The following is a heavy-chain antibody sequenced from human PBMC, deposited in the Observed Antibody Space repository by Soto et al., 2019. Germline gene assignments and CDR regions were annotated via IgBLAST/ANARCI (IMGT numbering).Heavy chain of an antibody. CDR2: IYYSGST. CDR3: ARGQDINWFDP. D-gene: IGHD2-15*01. V-gene: IGHV4-61*01. CDR1: GGSISSSSYY. Sequence: SETLSLTCTVSGGSISSSSYYWSWIRQPPGKGLEWIGYIYYSGSTNYNPSLKSRVTISVDTSKNQFSLRLSSVTAADTAVYYCARGQDINWFDPWGQGTLVTVSS. J-gene: IGHJ5*01.